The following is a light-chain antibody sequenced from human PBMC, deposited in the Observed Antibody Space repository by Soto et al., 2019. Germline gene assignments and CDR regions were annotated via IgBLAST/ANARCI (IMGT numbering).Light chain of an antibody. CDR2: GAS. CDR3: QQYHNWPPQYT. Sequence: EIVMTQSPATLSVSPGERATVSCRASQTVSSNLAWYQQKPGQAPRLLIHGASTRATGVPARFSGSGSGTEFTLTISSLQSEDFAVYHCQQYHNWPPQYTFGQGTKLQMK. J-gene: IGKJ2*01. CDR1: QTVSSN. V-gene: IGKV3-15*01.